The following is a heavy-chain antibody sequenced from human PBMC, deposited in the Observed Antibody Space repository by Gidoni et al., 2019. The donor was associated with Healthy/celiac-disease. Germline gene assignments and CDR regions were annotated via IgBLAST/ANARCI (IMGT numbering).Heavy chain of an antibody. Sequence: QVTLKESGPVLVKPTETLTLTCTVYGFSLSTARMVVSWIRQPPGKALEWLAHICSNDEKSYSTSLKSRLTISKDTSKSQVVLTMTNMDPVDTATYYCARIAEYGDYVWWFDPWGQGTLVTVSS. CDR1: GFSLSTARMV. CDR2: ICSNDEK. D-gene: IGHD4-17*01. J-gene: IGHJ5*02. CDR3: ARIAEYGDYVWWFDP. V-gene: IGHV2-26*01.